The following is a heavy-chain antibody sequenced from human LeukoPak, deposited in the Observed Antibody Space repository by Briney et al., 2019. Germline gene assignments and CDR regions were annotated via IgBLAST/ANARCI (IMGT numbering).Heavy chain of an antibody. Sequence: GGTLRLSCAASGFTFSTYGMNWVRQAPGKGLEWVSGISGSGDSTYYADSVKGRFTISRDNSKNSLYLQMNSLRAEDTAVYYCAELGITMIGGVWGKGTTVTISS. CDR2: ISGSGDST. D-gene: IGHD3-10*02. J-gene: IGHJ6*04. CDR1: GFTFSTYG. V-gene: IGHV3-23*01. CDR3: AELGITMIGGV.